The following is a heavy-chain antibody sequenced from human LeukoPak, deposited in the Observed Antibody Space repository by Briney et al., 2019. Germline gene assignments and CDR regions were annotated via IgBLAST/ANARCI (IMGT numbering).Heavy chain of an antibody. J-gene: IGHJ4*02. CDR2: INHSGST. CDR3: ARRPTGIDS. Sequence: KPSETLSLTCAVYGGSFSGYYWNWIRQSPGKGLEWIGEINHSGSTNYNPSLKSRVTISLDTSNNQFSLKLSSVTAADTAVYYCARRPTGIDSWGQGTLVTVSS. CDR1: GGSFSGYY. D-gene: IGHD4-17*01. V-gene: IGHV4-34*01.